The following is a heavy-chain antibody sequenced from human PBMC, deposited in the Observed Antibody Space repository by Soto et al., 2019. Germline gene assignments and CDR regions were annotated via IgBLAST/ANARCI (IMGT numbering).Heavy chain of an antibody. Sequence: GGSLRLSCAASGFTFSSYGMHWVRQAPGKGLEWVAVISHDGSNKYYADSVKGRFTISRDNSKNTLYLQMNSLRAEDTAVYYCAKDSMRGYSSSWYDPHNFDYWGQGTLVTVSS. J-gene: IGHJ4*02. CDR3: AKDSMRGYSSSWYDPHNFDY. V-gene: IGHV3-30*18. D-gene: IGHD6-13*01. CDR2: ISHDGSNK. CDR1: GFTFSSYG.